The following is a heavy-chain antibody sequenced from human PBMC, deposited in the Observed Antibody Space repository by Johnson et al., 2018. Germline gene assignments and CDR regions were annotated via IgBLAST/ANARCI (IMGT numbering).Heavy chain of an antibody. CDR2: ISYDGSNK. D-gene: IGHD2-2*01. CDR1: GFTFSSYG. Sequence: QVQLVQSGGGVVQPGRSLRLSCAASGFTFSSYGMHWVRQAPGKGLEWVAVISYDGSNKYYADSVKGRFTISRDNSKNTLDLQMNSLRAEDSAVYYCAKIVYCSSTSCYVDDAFDIWGQGTMVTVSS. CDR3: AKIVYCSSTSCYVDDAFDI. V-gene: IGHV3-30*18. J-gene: IGHJ3*02.